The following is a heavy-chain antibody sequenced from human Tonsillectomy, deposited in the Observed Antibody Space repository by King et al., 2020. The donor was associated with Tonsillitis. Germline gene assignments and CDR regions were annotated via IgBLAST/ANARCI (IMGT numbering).Heavy chain of an antibody. J-gene: IGHJ5*02. V-gene: IGHV3-30*04. CDR3: ARDVGPGVAAAGTLDP. CDR2: ISYDGRTK. D-gene: IGHD6-13*01. Sequence: QVQLVESGGGVVQPGRSLRLSCAASGFTLNNYAMNWVRQAPGKGLEWVAVISYDGRTKHYGDSVKGRFTISRDNSKNTLYLQMNSLGPEDTAVYYCARDVGPGVAAAGTLDPWGQGTLVTVSS. CDR1: GFTLNNYA.